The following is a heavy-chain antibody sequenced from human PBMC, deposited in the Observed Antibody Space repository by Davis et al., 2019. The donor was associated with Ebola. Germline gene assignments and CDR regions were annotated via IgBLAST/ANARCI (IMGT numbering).Heavy chain of an antibody. V-gene: IGHV3-48*03. D-gene: IGHD3-22*01. CDR1: GFTFNKYE. Sequence: GGSLRLSCAASGFTFNKYEMNWVRQAPGKGLEWISYISDSGSTTYYTDSVKGRFTISRDNAKNSLYLQMNSLRAEDTAVYYCAISSGYYYYYFDYWGQGTLVTVSS. CDR3: AISSGYYYYYFDY. J-gene: IGHJ4*02. CDR2: ISDSGSTT.